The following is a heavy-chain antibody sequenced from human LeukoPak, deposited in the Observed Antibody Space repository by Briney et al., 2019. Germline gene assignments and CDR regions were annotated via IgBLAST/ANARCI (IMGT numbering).Heavy chain of an antibody. Sequence: GGSLRLSCAASGFIFDRHWMHWVRQAPGKGLVWVSRIYNDGTTTNYADSVKGRFTISRDNAKNTLFLRMNTLRAEDTAVYYCVRAIAAASYYFDSWGQGILVTVSS. CDR2: IYNDGTTT. V-gene: IGHV3-74*01. D-gene: IGHD6-13*01. CDR3: VRAIAAASYYFDS. CDR1: GFIFDRHW. J-gene: IGHJ4*02.